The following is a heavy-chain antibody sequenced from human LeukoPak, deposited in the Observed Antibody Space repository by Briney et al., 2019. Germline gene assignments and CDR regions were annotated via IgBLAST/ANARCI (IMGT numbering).Heavy chain of an antibody. D-gene: IGHD3-10*01. Sequence: SETLSLTCAVYGGSFSGYYWSWIRQPPGKGLEWIGEINHSGSTNYNPSLKSRVTISVDTSKNQFSLKLSSVTAADTAVYYCACQIPGTEFDYWGQGTLVTVSS. V-gene: IGHV4-34*01. CDR3: ACQIPGTEFDY. CDR1: GGSFSGYY. J-gene: IGHJ4*02. CDR2: INHSGST.